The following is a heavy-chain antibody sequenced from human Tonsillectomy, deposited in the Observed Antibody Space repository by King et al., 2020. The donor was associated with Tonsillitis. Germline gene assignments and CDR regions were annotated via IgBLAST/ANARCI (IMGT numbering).Heavy chain of an antibody. D-gene: IGHD4-11*01. V-gene: IGHV3-21*01. J-gene: IGHJ6*02. CDR1: EFTFSSYS. CDR3: ASDYSNYVNYYYYGMDV. Sequence: VQLVESGGGLVKPGGSLRLSCAASEFTFSSYSMNWVRQAPGKGLEWVSSISSSSSYIYYADSVKGRFTISRDNAKNSLYLQMNSLRAEDTAVYYCASDYSNYVNYYYYGMDVWGQGTTVTVSS. CDR2: ISSSSSYI.